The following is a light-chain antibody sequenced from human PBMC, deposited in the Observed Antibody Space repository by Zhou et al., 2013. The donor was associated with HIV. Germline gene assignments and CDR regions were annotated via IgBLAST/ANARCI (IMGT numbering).Light chain of an antibody. CDR1: QDIRNS. V-gene: IGKV1-27*01. J-gene: IGKJ4*01. CDR3: QQYNVLPLT. CDR2: AAS. Sequence: DIQMTQSPSSLSASVGDRVTITCRASQDIRNSLAWFQQKPGKVPKLLIYAASTLHPGVSPRFSGSGSGTDFALTISSLQPEDVATYYCQQYNVLPLTFGGGTKVEIK.